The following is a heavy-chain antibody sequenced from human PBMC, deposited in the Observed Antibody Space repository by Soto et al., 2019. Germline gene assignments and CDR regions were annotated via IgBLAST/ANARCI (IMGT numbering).Heavy chain of an antibody. CDR3: AREFPSSSDYYYYGMDV. CDR2: INPNSGGT. J-gene: IGHJ6*02. V-gene: IGHV1-2*04. D-gene: IGHD6-6*01. Sequence: XSVKVACKASGYPLTGYYMDWVRQAPGQGLEWMGWINPNSGGTNYAQKFQGWVTMTRDTSISTAYMELSRLRSDDTAVYYCAREFPSSSDYYYYGMDVCGQRTTVTVSS. CDR1: GYPLTGYY.